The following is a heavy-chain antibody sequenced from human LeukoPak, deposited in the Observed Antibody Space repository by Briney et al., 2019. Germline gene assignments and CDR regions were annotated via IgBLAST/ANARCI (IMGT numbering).Heavy chain of an antibody. V-gene: IGHV4-39*07. CDR1: GGSISSSSYH. J-gene: IGHJ6*03. Sequence: SETLSLTCTVSGGSISSSSYHWGWIRQPLGKGLEWIGSIYYSGSTYYNPSLKSRVTISVDTSKNQFSLKLSSVTAADTAVYYCAIGSSWYSVYYYYYYMDVWGKGTTVTVSS. D-gene: IGHD6-13*01. CDR2: IYYSGST. CDR3: AIGSSWYSVYYYYYYMDV.